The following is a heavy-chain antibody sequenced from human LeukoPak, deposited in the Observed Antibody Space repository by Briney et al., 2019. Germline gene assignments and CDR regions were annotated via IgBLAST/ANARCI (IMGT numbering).Heavy chain of an antibody. V-gene: IGHV4-59*01. J-gene: IGHJ4*02. CDR1: GGSISSYY. D-gene: IGHD2-21*01. Sequence: SETLSLTCTVSGGSISSYYWSWIRQPPGKGLEWIGYIYYSGSTNYNPSLKSRVTLSLDSSKSQFALKVTSVTAADTAVYYCARGPSLLGSEEGLPLGYWGQGSLVTVSS. CDR2: IYYSGST. CDR3: ARGPSLLGSEEGLPLGY.